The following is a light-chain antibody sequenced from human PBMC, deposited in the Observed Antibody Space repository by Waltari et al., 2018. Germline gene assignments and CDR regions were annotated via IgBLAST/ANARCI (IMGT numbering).Light chain of an antibody. CDR1: NSDVGSYNI. Sequence: QSALSQPASVSGSAGQSITISCTGTNSDVGSYNIVSWYQRHPGKAPKLMIYEVSKRPSGVSHRFSGSKSGNTASLTISGLQAEDEADYYCCSYAGSSTYVFGTGTKVTVL. CDR3: CSYAGSSTYV. CDR2: EVS. V-gene: IGLV2-23*02. J-gene: IGLJ1*01.